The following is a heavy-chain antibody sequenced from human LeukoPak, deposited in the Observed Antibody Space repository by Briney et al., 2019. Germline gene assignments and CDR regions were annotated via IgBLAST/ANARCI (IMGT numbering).Heavy chain of an antibody. CDR3: AREREWDYGDYSDAFDI. V-gene: IGHV4-59*01. D-gene: IGHD4-17*01. CDR2: IYYGGST. CDR1: GGSISSYY. Sequence: PSETLSLTCTVSGGSISSYYWSWIRQPPGKGLEWIGYIYYGGSTNYNPSLKSRVTISVDTSKNQFSLKLSSVTAADTAVYYCAREREWDYGDYSDAFDIWGQGTMVTVSS. J-gene: IGHJ3*02.